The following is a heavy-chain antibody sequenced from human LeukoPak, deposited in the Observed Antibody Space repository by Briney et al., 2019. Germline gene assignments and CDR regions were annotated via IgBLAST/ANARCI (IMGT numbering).Heavy chain of an antibody. J-gene: IGHJ4*02. CDR1: GYTFTSYG. CDR3: ARMGYCSSTSCYIDTY. V-gene: IGHV1-18*01. D-gene: IGHD2-2*02. Sequence: GASVKVSCKASGYTFTSYGISWVRHAPGQGLELMGWISAYNGNTNYAQKLQGRVTMTTDTSTSTAYMELRSLRSDDTAVYYCARMGYCSSTSCYIDTYWGQGTLVTVSS. CDR2: ISAYNGNT.